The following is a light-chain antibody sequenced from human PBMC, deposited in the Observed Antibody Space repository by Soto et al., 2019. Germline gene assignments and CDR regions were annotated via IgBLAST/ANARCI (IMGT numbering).Light chain of an antibody. CDR3: QQSYSTVSIT. V-gene: IGKV3-11*01. Sequence: IVLTQSPATLSFSPGKRATLSCRASQNISNYLIWYQQKPGQAPRLLIYDVSNRATGIPARFSGSGSGTDFTLTISSLQPEDCASYYCQQSYSTVSITFGQGTRLEIK. CDR1: QNISNY. J-gene: IGKJ5*01. CDR2: DVS.